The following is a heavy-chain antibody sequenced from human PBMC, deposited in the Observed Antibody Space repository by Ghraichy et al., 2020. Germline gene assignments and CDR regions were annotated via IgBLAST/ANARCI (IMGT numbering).Heavy chain of an antibody. J-gene: IGHJ4*02. Sequence: GGSLRLSCTVSGFAFNDAWMSWVRQAPGKGLEWIGRIKIERDGGTTDYAAPAKDRFTISRDDSKNIAYLQMDSLKTEDTAVYFCSANSDYARVYFNFWGQGTLVTVSS. CDR2: IKIERDGGTT. CDR3: SANSDYARVYFNF. V-gene: IGHV3-15*01. D-gene: IGHD4/OR15-4a*01. CDR1: GFAFNDAW.